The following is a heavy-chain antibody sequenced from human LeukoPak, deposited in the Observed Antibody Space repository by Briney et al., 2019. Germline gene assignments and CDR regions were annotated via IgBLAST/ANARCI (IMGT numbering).Heavy chain of an antibody. CDR1: GFTFSSYA. CDR3: AKGELKPRGYSSSWYYFDY. Sequence: SGRSLRLSCAASGFTFSSYAMSWVRQAPGKGLEWVSAISGSGGSTYYADSVKGRFTISRDNSKHTLYLQMNSLRAEDTAVYYCAKGELKPRGYSSSWYYFDYWGQGTLVTVSS. J-gene: IGHJ4*02. CDR2: ISGSGGST. V-gene: IGHV3-23*01. D-gene: IGHD6-13*01.